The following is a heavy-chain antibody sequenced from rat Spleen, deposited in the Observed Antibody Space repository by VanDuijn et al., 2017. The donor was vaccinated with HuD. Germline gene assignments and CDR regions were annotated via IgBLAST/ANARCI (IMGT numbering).Heavy chain of an antibody. CDR1: GFTFSNYY. J-gene: IGHJ2*01. D-gene: IGHD1-11*01. CDR3: TRGYYFDC. Sequence: EVQLVESGGGLVQPGRSLKLSCAASGFTFSNYYMAWVRQAPTKGLEWVATISYDGSTTYYRDSVKGRFTISRDNAKSTLYLQMDSLRSEDTATYYCTRGYYFDCWGRGVMVTVSS. CDR2: ISYDGSTT. V-gene: IGHV5-20*01.